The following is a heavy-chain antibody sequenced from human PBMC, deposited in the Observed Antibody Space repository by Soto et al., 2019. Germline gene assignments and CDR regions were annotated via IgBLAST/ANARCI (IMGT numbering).Heavy chain of an antibody. CDR3: ARDELRYFDWLSPSEYYYYGMDV. CDR2: IYYSGST. D-gene: IGHD3-9*01. CDR1: GGSISSGGYY. Sequence: SETLSLTCTVSGGSISSGGYYWSWIRQHPGKGLEWIGYIYYSGSTYYNTSLKSRVTISVDTSKNQFPLKLSSVTAADTAVYYCARDELRYFDWLSPSEYYYYGMDVWGQGTTVTVSS. J-gene: IGHJ6*02. V-gene: IGHV4-31*03.